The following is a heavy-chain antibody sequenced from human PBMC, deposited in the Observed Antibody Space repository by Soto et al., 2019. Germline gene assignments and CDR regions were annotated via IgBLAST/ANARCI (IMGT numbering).Heavy chain of an antibody. CDR2: IIPIFGTA. CDR3: ARELATVVTGWFDP. CDR1: GGTFSSYA. Sequence: QVQLVQSGAEVKKPGSSVKVSCKASGGTFSSYAISWVRQAPGQGLEWMGGIIPIFGTANYAQKFQGRVTIXAXEXTGTAYMELSSLRSEDTAVYYCARELATVVTGWFDPWGQGTLVTVSS. J-gene: IGHJ5*02. V-gene: IGHV1-69*12. D-gene: IGHD4-17*01.